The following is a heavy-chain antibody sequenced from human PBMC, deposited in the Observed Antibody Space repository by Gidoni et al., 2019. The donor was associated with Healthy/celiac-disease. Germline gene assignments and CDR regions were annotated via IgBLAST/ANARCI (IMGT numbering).Heavy chain of an antibody. CDR1: GFTFSSYS. V-gene: IGHV3-21*01. CDR2: ISSSSSYI. D-gene: IGHD3-3*01. CDR3: ARGDPTWSAFDI. J-gene: IGHJ3*02. Sequence: EVQLVESGGGLVKPGGSLRLSCAASGFTFSSYSMNWVRQAPGKGLEWVSSISSSSSYIYYADSVKGRFTISRDNAKNSLYLQMNSLRAEDTAVYYCARGDPTWSAFDIWGQGTMVTVSS.